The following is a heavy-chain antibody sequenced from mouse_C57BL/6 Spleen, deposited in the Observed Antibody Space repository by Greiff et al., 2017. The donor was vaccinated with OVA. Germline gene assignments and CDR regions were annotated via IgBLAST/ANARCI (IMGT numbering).Heavy chain of an antibody. D-gene: IGHD1-1*01. CDR2: IYPGSGNT. J-gene: IGHJ2*01. Sequence: VQLQQSGAELVRPGASVKLSCKASGYTFTDYYINWVKQRPGQGLEWIARIYPGSGNTYYNEKFKGKATLTAEKSSSTAYMQLSSLTSEDSAVYFCARSYYGSSYELDYWGQGTTLTVSS. CDR1: GYTFTDYY. V-gene: IGHV1-76*01. CDR3: ARSYYGSSYELDY.